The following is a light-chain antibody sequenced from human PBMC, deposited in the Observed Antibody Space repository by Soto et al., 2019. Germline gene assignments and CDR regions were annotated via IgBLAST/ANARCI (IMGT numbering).Light chain of an antibody. J-gene: IGKJ1*01. CDR2: AAS. CDR1: QYITSY. Sequence: AIRMTQSPSSLSASTGDRVTITCRASQYITSYLAWYQQKPGKARKLLIYAASTLQSGVPSRFSGSGSGTDFTLIITCLQSEDFATYYCQQYYSYPRTFGQGTKVDIK. CDR3: QQYYSYPRT. V-gene: IGKV1-8*01.